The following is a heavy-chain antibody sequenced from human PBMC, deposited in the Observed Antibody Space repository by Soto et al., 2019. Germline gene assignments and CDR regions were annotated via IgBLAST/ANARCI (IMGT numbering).Heavy chain of an antibody. V-gene: IGHV5-51*01. D-gene: IGHD2-2*01. J-gene: IGHJ5*02. CDR3: ARRFSYCNSRTCFSPSGSFDP. CDR2: IYPGDSDT. Sequence: PGESLKISCKGSGYSFTSYWIGWVRQMPGKGLEWMGIIYPGDSDTRYSPSFQGQVTISADKSISTAYLQWSSLKASDTAMYYCARRFSYCNSRTCFSPSGSFDPGGQEPLVTVSS. CDR1: GYSFTSYW.